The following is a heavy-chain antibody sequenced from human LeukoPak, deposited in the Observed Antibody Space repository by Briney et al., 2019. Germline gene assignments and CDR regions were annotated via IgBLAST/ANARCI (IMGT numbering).Heavy chain of an antibody. V-gene: IGHV4-61*01. CDR3: ARSPDSSGYWGFIDY. CDR1: GGSISSGTNY. J-gene: IGHJ4*02. CDR2: IYYSGST. Sequence: SQTLSLTCTVSGGSISSGTNYWNWIRQPPGKGLEWIGYIYYSGSTNYNPSLKSRVTISVDTSKNQFSLKLSSVTAADTAVYYCARSPDSSGYWGFIDYWGQGTLVTVSS. D-gene: IGHD3-22*01.